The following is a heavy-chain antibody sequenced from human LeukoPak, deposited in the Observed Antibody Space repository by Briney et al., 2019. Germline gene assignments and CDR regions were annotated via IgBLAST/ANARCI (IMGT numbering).Heavy chain of an antibody. CDR3: ARGGRHDSSGYYFPPDY. J-gene: IGHJ4*02. V-gene: IGHV3-23*01. CDR2: ISGSGGST. CDR1: GFTFSSYA. D-gene: IGHD3-22*01. Sequence: GGSLRLSCAASGFTFSSYAMSWVRQAPGKGLEWVSAISGSGGSTYYADSVKGRFTISRDNPKNTLYLQMNSLRAEDTAVYYCARGGRHDSSGYYFPPDYWGQGTLVTVSS.